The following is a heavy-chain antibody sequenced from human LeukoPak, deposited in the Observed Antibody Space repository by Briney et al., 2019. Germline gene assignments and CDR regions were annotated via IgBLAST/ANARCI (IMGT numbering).Heavy chain of an antibody. V-gene: IGHV1-18*01. CDR3: ARDRGVVSAYYMDV. Sequence: ASVKVSCKASGYTFTSYAMNWVRQAPGQGLEWMGWISAYNGNTNYAQKLQGRVTMTTDTSTSTAYMELRSLRSDDTAVYYCARDRGVVSAYYMDVWGKGTTVTVSS. D-gene: IGHD2-21*01. J-gene: IGHJ6*03. CDR2: ISAYNGNT. CDR1: GYTFTSYA.